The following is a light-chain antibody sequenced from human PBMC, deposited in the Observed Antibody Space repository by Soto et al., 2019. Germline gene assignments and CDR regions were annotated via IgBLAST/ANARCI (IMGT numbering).Light chain of an antibody. CDR2: EVT. CDR3: CSYAGTTTWV. V-gene: IGLV2-23*02. CDR1: SSDVGTFNL. Sequence: QSALTQPASLSGSPGQSITISCTGTSSDVGTFNLVSWYQQDPGRAPKLMIYEVTERPSGVSHRFSGSKSGNTASLTISGLQAGDEADYYCCSYAGTTTWVFGGGTKLTVL. J-gene: IGLJ3*02.